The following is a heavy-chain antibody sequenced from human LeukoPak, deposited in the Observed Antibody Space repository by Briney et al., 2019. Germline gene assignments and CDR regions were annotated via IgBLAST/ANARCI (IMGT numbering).Heavy chain of an antibody. J-gene: IGHJ4*02. CDR1: GFTFSSYA. V-gene: IGHV3-23*01. CDR3: AKTTEQWLVPYYFDY. D-gene: IGHD6-19*01. Sequence: GASLRLSCAASGFTFSSYAMSWVRQAPGKGLEWVSAISGSGGSTYYADSVKGRFTISRDNSKNTLYLQMNSLRAEDTTVYYCAKTTEQWLVPYYFDYWGQGTLVTVSS. CDR2: ISGSGGST.